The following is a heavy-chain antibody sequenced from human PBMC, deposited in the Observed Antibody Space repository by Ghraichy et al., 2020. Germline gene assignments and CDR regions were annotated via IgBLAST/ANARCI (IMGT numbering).Heavy chain of an antibody. CDR1: GGSMTSSY. CDR3: ARSEYYYMDV. CDR2: MYFSGRT. J-gene: IGHJ6*03. Sequence: DSLNISCTVSGGSMTSSYWSWIRQPPGKGLEWIAYMYFSGRTEYSPSLKSRVTMSIDTSKKQFSLKLSSVTAADTAVYYCARSEYYYMDVWGKGITVTVSS. V-gene: IGHV4-59*01.